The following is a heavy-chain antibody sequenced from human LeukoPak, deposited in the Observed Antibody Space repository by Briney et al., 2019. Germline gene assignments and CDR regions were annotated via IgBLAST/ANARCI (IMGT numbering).Heavy chain of an antibody. D-gene: IGHD2-2*01. V-gene: IGHV1-18*01. Sequence: GASVKVSCKASGYTFTSYGISWVRQAPGQGLEWMGWISAYNGNTNYAQKLQGRVTMTTDTSTSTAYVELRSLRSDDTAVYYCARDAYYRYCSSTSCLGWFDPWGQGTLVTVSS. CDR3: ARDAYYRYCSSTSCLGWFDP. CDR1: GYTFTSYG. CDR2: ISAYNGNT. J-gene: IGHJ5*02.